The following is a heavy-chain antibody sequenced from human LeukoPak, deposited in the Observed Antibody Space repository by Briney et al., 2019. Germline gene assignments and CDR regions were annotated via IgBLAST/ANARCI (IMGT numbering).Heavy chain of an antibody. Sequence: PGGSLRLSCVASGFPFSSYWMTWVRQAPGKGLEWVANIKQDGSKKSYVDSVKGRFTISRDNAKNSLYLQMNSLKTEDTALYYCTREKGDGGGYNHQFDYWGQGTLVTVSS. J-gene: IGHJ4*02. D-gene: IGHD5-24*01. CDR3: TREKGDGGGYNHQFDY. CDR2: IKQDGSKK. V-gene: IGHV3-7*03. CDR1: GFPFSSYW.